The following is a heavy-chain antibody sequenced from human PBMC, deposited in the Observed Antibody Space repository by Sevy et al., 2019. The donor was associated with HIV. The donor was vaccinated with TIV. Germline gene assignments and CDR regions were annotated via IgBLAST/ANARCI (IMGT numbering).Heavy chain of an antibody. D-gene: IGHD6-13*01. CDR1: GFTFSSYA. J-gene: IGHJ6*02. V-gene: IGHV3-23*01. CDR2: ISGSGGST. CDR3: AKGICRRIAAAGTSSGGGQYYYYGMDV. Sequence: GGSLRLSCAASGFTFSSYAMSWVRQAPGKGLEWVSAISGSGGSTYYADSVKGRLTISRDNSKNTLYLQMNSLRAGDTAVYYCAKGICRRIAAAGTSSGGGQYYYYGMDVWGQGTTVTVSS.